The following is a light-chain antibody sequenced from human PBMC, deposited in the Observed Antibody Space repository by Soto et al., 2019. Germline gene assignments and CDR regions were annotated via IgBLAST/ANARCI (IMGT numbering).Light chain of an antibody. CDR1: QGISSH. Sequence: AIRMTQSPSSLSASTGDRVTITCRASQGISSHLAWYQQKPGKAPKLLIYAASTLQSGVPSRFSGSGSGTDFTLTISCLQSEDFATYYCQQYYSYPWTFGQGTKVEIK. CDR2: AAS. V-gene: IGKV1-8*01. CDR3: QQYYSYPWT. J-gene: IGKJ1*01.